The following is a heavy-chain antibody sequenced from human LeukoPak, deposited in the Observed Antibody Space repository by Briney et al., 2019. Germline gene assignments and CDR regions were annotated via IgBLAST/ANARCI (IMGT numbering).Heavy chain of an antibody. J-gene: IGHJ4*02. CDR2: LRYDGSNK. V-gene: IGHV3-30*02. CDR1: GFTFSSYG. D-gene: IGHD3-22*01. Sequence: PGGSLRLSCAASGFTFSSYGMHWVRQAPGKGLDWVAFLRYDGSNKYYADSVKSRFTISRDNSKNTLYLQMNTLRAEDTATYYCAKDQAAAVLLLLPGRFDYWSQGTLVTVSS. CDR3: AKDQAAAVLLLLPGRFDY.